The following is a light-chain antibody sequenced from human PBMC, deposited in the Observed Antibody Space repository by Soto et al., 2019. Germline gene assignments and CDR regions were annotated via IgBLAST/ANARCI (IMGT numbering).Light chain of an antibody. CDR3: QHCNTYST. CDR1: QSIGSW. Sequence: DIQLTQSPSILSASVGDRVTITCRASQSIGSWLAWYQQKPGKAPNLLIFQTSNLESGVPSRFSGSGSGTEFTLTISSLKPDDFANDYGQHCNTYSTVGQGTKVETK. J-gene: IGKJ1*01. CDR2: QTS. V-gene: IGKV1-5*03.